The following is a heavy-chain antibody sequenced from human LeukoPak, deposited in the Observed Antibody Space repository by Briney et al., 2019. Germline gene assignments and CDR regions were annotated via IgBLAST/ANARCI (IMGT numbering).Heavy chain of an antibody. J-gene: IGHJ4*02. CDR3: ARDSMTIEAPS. Sequence: SETLSLTCAVSGDSISSTNWWSWVRQPPGKGLEWIGRIYHSGSTNYNPSLKSRVTISVDTSKNQFSLKLTSVTAADTAVYYCARDSMTIEAPSWGQGTLVTVSS. D-gene: IGHD6-6*01. V-gene: IGHV4-4*02. CDR1: GDSISSTNW. CDR2: IYHSGST.